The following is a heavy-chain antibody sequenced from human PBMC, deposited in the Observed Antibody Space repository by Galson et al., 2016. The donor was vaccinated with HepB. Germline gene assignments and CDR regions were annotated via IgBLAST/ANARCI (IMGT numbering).Heavy chain of an antibody. Sequence: ETLSLTCTVSGGSLSTYYWSWIRQPPGEGLEWIGYIRYSGSTNYNPSLKSRVTISADTSKNQFSLKLSSVTAADTAVYYCARDGKYYFALDVWGQGTTVTVSS. J-gene: IGHJ6*02. V-gene: IGHV4-59*01. CDR3: ARDGKYYFALDV. CDR1: GGSLSTYY. CDR2: IRYSGST.